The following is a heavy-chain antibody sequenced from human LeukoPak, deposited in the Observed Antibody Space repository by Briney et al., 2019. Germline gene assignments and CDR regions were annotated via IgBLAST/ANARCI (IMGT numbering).Heavy chain of an antibody. Sequence: GGSLRLSCAASGFTFSSYSMNWVRQAPGKGLEWVSYISSLSSTMYYADSVKGRFTISRDNAKNSLFLQMNSLRAEDTAVYYCAREKVPSAIGGFDYWGQGTLVTVSS. CDR2: ISSLSSTM. J-gene: IGHJ4*02. V-gene: IGHV3-48*01. CDR3: AREKVPSAIGGFDY. D-gene: IGHD2-2*01. CDR1: GFTFSSYS.